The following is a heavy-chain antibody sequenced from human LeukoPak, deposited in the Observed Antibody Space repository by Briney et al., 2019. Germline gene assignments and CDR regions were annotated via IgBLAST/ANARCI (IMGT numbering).Heavy chain of an antibody. Sequence: GGSLRLSCAASGFTFSDYYMSWIRQAPGKGLEWVSYISSSGSTIYYADSVKGRFTISRDNAKNSLHLQMNSLRAEDTAVYYCARGEKGGRGYSYGSGYWGQGTLVTVSS. D-gene: IGHD5-18*01. CDR2: ISSSGSTI. V-gene: IGHV3-11*01. J-gene: IGHJ4*02. CDR1: GFTFSDYY. CDR3: ARGEKGGRGYSYGSGY.